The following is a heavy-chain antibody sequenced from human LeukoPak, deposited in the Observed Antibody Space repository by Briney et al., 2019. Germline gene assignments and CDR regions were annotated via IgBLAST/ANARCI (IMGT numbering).Heavy chain of an antibody. Sequence: GGSLRLSCVASGLTFSNSAMTWVRQGPGKGLEWVSSISGETNNTYYSDSVKGRFTVSRDNSKNTVFLQMNDLTIEDTPIYYCAKRYSDGGFDPWGQGTLVTVSS. J-gene: IGHJ5*02. D-gene: IGHD3-10*01. CDR2: ISGETNNT. V-gene: IGHV3-23*01. CDR1: GLTFSNSA. CDR3: AKRYSDGGFDP.